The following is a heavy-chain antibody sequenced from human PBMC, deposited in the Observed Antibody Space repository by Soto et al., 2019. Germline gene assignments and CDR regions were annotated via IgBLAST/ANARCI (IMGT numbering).Heavy chain of an antibody. D-gene: IGHD3-10*01. Sequence: QVQLVQSGAEVKKSGSSVRVSCKASGGTFNSYTLSWVRQAPGQRLEWMGRIIPMLSMSTYAQKFQGRVSIIAAKSTNTVYLDLSSLRSDDTAIYYCATSYGSGSRPFDYWGQGTLVTVSS. CDR3: ATSYGSGSRPFDY. CDR1: GGTFNSYT. J-gene: IGHJ4*02. CDR2: IIPMLSMS. V-gene: IGHV1-69*02.